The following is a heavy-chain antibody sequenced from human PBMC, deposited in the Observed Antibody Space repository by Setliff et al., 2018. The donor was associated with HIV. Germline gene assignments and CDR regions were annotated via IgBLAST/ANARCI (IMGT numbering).Heavy chain of an antibody. J-gene: IGHJ6*02. D-gene: IGHD3-3*01. CDR3: ARDRSDYYYYYGMDV. V-gene: IGHV1-2*02. CDR2: INPNSGGP. CDR1: GYPFTGYY. Sequence: ASVKVSCKASGYPFTGYYMHWVRQAPGQGLEWMGWINPNSGGPNYAQKFQGRVTMTRDTSISTAYRELRRLRSDDTAVYYCARDRSDYYYYYGMDVWGQGTTVTVSS.